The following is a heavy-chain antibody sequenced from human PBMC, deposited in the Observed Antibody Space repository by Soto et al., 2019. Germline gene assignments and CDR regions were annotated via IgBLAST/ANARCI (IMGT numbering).Heavy chain of an antibody. D-gene: IGHD3-10*01. CDR3: AHHPYYGLGSYSFDY. V-gene: IGHV2-5*02. CDR1: GFSLTTSGVG. CDR2: IYWDDDK. Sequence: QITLKESGPPLVRPTQTLTLTCTFSGFSLTTSGVGVGWIRQPPGKALEWLAVIYWDDDKRYSSSLKSRLTSTKDTSKNQGVLTMTNMDPVDTATDYCAHHPYYGLGSYSFDYWGQGTLVTVSS. J-gene: IGHJ4*02.